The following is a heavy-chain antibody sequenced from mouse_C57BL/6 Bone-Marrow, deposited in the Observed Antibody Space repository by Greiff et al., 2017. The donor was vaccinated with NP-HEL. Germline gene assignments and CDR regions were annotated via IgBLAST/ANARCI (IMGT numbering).Heavy chain of an antibody. CDR2: IDPANGNT. Sequence: DVKLVESVAELVRPGASVKLSCTASGFNIKNTYMHWVKQRPEQGLEWIGRIDPANGNTKYAPKFQGKATITADTSSNTAYLQLSSLTSEDTAIYYCARSGTTVVRGFDYWGQGTTLTVSS. J-gene: IGHJ2*01. D-gene: IGHD1-1*01. CDR1: GFNIKNTY. CDR3: ARSGTTVVRGFDY. V-gene: IGHV14-3*01.